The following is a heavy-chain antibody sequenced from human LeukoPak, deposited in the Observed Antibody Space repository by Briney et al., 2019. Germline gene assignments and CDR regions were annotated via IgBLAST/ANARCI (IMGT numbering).Heavy chain of an antibody. CDR3: ARGGLRWSGDDSSGYPGYFDY. Sequence: SETLSLTCTVSGGSISSSSYYWGWIRQPPGKGLEWIGEINHSGSTNYNPSLKSRVTISVDTSKNQFSLKLSSVTAADTAVYYCARGGLRWSGDDSSGYPGYFDYWGQGTLVTVSS. V-gene: IGHV4-39*07. CDR2: INHSGST. D-gene: IGHD3-22*01. CDR1: GGSISSSSYY. J-gene: IGHJ4*02.